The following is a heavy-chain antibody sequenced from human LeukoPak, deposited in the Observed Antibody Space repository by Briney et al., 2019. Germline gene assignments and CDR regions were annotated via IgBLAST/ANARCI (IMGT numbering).Heavy chain of an antibody. CDR3: ARGQHSGILAHYYYYYIDV. V-gene: IGHV1-8*01. Sequence: ASVKLSYKASGYTFTSYDINLVRQATGQGLEWMGWMNPNSGNTGYAQKFQGRVTMTRNTSISTAYMELSSLRSEDAALYYCARGQHSGILAHYYYYYIDVWGKGTTVTVSS. CDR2: MNPNSGNT. D-gene: IGHD1-26*01. J-gene: IGHJ6*03. CDR1: GYTFTSYD.